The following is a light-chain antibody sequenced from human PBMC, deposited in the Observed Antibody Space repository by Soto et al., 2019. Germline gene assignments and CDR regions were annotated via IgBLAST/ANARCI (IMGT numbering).Light chain of an antibody. J-gene: IGKJ5*01. Sequence: EIVLTPSPGTLSLSPVERATLSCRASQSVSSSYLAWYQQKPGQAPRLLIYGASSGATGIPDRFSGSGSGTDFTLTISRLEPEDFAVYYCQQYGSSPSITFGQGTRLEI. V-gene: IGKV3-20*01. CDR3: QQYGSSPSIT. CDR1: QSVSSSY. CDR2: GAS.